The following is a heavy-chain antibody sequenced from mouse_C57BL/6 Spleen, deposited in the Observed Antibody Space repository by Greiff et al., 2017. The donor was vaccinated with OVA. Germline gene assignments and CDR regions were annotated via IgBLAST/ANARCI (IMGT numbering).Heavy chain of an antibody. V-gene: IGHV1-80*01. CDR3: ARGRVTGTSWFAY. J-gene: IGHJ3*01. CDR1: GYAFSSYW. CDR2: IYPGDGDT. D-gene: IGHD4-1*01. Sequence: VQVVESGAELVKPGASVKISCKASGYAFSSYWMNWVKQRPGKGLEWIGQIYPGDGDTNYNGKFKGKATLTADKSSSTAYMQLSSLTSEDAAVYFCARGRVTGTSWFAYWGQGTLVTVSA.